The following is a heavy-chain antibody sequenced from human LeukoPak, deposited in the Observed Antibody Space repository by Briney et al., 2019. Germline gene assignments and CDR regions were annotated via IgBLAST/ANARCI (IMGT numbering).Heavy chain of an antibody. Sequence: PGGSLRLSCAASGFTFSSYSMNWVRQAPGKGLEWVSSISTSSSYINYADSVKGRFTISRDNAKKSLYLQMNNLRAEDTAVYYCGRDPYYDALDYWGQGTLVTVSS. CDR2: ISTSSSYI. CDR3: GRDPYYDALDY. CDR1: GFTFSSYS. V-gene: IGHV3-21*01. D-gene: IGHD3-22*01. J-gene: IGHJ4*02.